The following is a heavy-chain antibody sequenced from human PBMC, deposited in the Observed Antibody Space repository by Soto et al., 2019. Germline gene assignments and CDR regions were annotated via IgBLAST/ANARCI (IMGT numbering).Heavy chain of an antibody. V-gene: IGHV5-51*01. D-gene: IGHD3-22*01. CDR2: IYPDDSDT. CDR1: GYRFTTYW. CDR3: ARHGIGNVGYDYADF. J-gene: IGHJ4*02. Sequence: EVQLVQSGAEIRKPGESLKISCKGSGYRFTTYWLGWLRQMPGKGLEWMGVIYPDDSDTRYRPSFQGQVTISADKSINTAYLQWSSLKASDTAMYYCARHGIGNVGYDYADFWGQGTLVTVSS.